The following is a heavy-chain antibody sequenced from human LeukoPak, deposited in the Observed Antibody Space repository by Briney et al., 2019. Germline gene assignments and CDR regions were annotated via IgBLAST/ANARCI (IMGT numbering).Heavy chain of an antibody. V-gene: IGHV3-21*01. CDR1: GFTFSTFT. CDR2: ISSSSTYI. D-gene: IGHD1-26*01. CDR3: ARGVGATTHYFDF. J-gene: IGHJ4*02. Sequence: GGSLRLSCAASGFTFSTFTMDWVRRAPGKGLEWASSISSSSTYIYYADSVKGRFTISRDNAKNSLYLQMDSLRAEDTAVYYCARGVGATTHYFDFWGQGALVAVSS.